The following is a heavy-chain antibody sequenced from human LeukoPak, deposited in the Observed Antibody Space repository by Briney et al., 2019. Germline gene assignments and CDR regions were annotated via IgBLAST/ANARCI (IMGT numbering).Heavy chain of an antibody. CDR2: IYHNGRT. Sequence: SETLSLTCAASGGSITSSHWWSWVRQSPGKGLECIGEIYHNGRTNYNPSLKSRGTMSVEKSKTQFSLKLSSVTAADTAVYYCARDRPYYYGSGSPKYYYGMDVWGKGTTVTVSS. CDR3: ARDRPYYYGSGSPKYYYGMDV. V-gene: IGHV4-4*02. J-gene: IGHJ6*04. CDR1: GGSITSSHW. D-gene: IGHD3-10*01.